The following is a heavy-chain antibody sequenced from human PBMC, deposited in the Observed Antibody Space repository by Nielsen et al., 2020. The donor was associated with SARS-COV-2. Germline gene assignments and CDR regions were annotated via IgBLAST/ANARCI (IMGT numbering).Heavy chain of an antibody. CDR2: ISSSGSTI. D-gene: IGHD3-16*02. V-gene: IGHV3-48*03. CDR3: ATLPGDAFDI. CDR1: GFTFSSYE. Sequence: GESLKISCAASGFTFSSYEMNWVRQAPGKGLEWVSYISSSGSTIYYADSVKGRFTISRDNAKNSLYLQMNSLRAEDTALYHCATLPGDAFDIWGQGTMVTVSS. J-gene: IGHJ3*02.